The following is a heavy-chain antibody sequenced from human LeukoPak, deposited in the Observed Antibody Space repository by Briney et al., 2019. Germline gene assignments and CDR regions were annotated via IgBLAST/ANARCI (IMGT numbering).Heavy chain of an antibody. CDR2: ISGSGGST. D-gene: IGHD3-22*01. CDR1: GFTSSSYA. Sequence: GGSLRLSCAASGFTSSSYAMSWVRQAPGKGLEWVSAISGSGGSTYYADSVKGRFTISRDDSKNTLYLQMNSLRAEDTAVYYCAKDGVGATYYYDSSGYYLDYWGQGTLVTVSS. CDR3: AKDGVGATYYYDSSGYYLDY. V-gene: IGHV3-23*01. J-gene: IGHJ4*02.